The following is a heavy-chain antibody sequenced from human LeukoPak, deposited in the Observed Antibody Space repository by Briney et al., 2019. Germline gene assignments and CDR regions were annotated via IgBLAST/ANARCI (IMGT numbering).Heavy chain of an antibody. CDR1: GYTFTSYD. V-gene: IGHV1-8*03. CDR2: MNPNSGNT. D-gene: IGHD2-21*01. J-gene: IGHJ4*02. Sequence: ASVKVSCKASGYTFTSYDINWVRQATGQGLEWMGWMNPNSGNTGYAQKFQGRVTITRNTSIGTAYMELSSLRSEDTAVYYCARDSVRDEGDYWGQGTLVTVSS. CDR3: ARDSVRDEGDY.